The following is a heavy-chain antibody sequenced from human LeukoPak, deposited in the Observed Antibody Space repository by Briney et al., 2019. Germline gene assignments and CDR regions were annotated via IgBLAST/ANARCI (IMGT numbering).Heavy chain of an antibody. J-gene: IGHJ4*02. CDR2: ISGSGGST. D-gene: IGHD5-18*01. CDR1: GFTFSSYA. CDR3: AKDNTYGSDDY. V-gene: IGHV3-23*01. Sequence: GGSLRLSCAASGFTFSSYAMSWVRQAPGKGLEWVSVISGSGGSTYYADSVKGRFTISRDNSKNTLYLQMNSLRAGDTAVYYCAKDNTYGSDDYWGQGTLVTVSS.